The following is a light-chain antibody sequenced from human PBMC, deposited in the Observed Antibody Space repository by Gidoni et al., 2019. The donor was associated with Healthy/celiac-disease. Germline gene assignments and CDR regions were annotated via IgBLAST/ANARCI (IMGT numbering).Light chain of an antibody. Sequence: DIPMTPSPSSLSASVGDRVTITCRASQSISSYLNCYQQKPGKAPKLLIYAASSLQRGVPARFRVSGAGTDFTLTISSLQPEDFATYYCQQSYSTLTFGGXTKVEIK. CDR1: QSISSY. V-gene: IGKV1-39*01. J-gene: IGKJ4*01. CDR2: AAS. CDR3: QQSYSTLT.